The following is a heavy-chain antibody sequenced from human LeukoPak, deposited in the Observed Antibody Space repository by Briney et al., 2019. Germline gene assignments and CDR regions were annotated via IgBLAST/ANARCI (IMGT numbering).Heavy chain of an antibody. CDR3: ASGIAVADSTGLDY. V-gene: IGHV4-4*09. CDR2: IYTSGST. CDR1: GGSISSYY. D-gene: IGHD6-19*01. Sequence: SGTLSLTCTVSGGSISSYYWSWIRQPPGKGLEWIGYIYTSGSTNYNPSLKSRVTISVDTSKNQFSLKLSSVTAADTAVYYCASGIAVADSTGLDYWGQGTLVTVSS. J-gene: IGHJ4*02.